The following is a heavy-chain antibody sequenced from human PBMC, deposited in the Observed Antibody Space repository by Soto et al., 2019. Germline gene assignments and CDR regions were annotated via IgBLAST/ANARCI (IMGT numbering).Heavy chain of an antibody. CDR1: GGSFSGYY. V-gene: IGHV4-34*01. D-gene: IGHD2-15*01. Sequence: SETLSLTCAVYGGSFSGYYWSWIRQPPGKGLEWIGEINHSGSTNYNPSLKSRVTISVDTSKNQFSLKLSSVTAADTAVYYCARGGGYCSGGSCYTVNWFDPWGQGTLVTVSS. J-gene: IGHJ5*02. CDR2: INHSGST. CDR3: ARGGGYCSGGSCYTVNWFDP.